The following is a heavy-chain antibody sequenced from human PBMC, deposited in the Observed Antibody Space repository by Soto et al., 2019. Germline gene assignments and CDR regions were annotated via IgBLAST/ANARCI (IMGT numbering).Heavy chain of an antibody. D-gene: IGHD4-4*01. CDR2: VNHAGSS. CDR3: ARDSTRRGACDI. J-gene: IGHJ3*02. CDR1: GGSFSVYY. V-gene: IGHV4-34*01. Sequence: SETLSLTCAISGGSFSVYYWNWIRQSPGKGLEWIGEVNHAGSSNYNPSLRSRVTISVDTSKNQSSLKLSSVTAADTAVYFCARDSTRRGACDIWGQGTMVTVSS.